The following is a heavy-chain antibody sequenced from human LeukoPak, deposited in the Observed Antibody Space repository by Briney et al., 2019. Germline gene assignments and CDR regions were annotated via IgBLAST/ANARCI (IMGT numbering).Heavy chain of an antibody. J-gene: IGHJ4*02. Sequence: GGSLRLSCAASGFTFSSYSISRVRQAPGKGLEWVSYTSSSSTMSYADSVKGRFTISRDNANNSLYLQMSSLRDEDTAVYYCARGGTSSSLAYWGQGTLVTVSS. D-gene: IGHD4-23*01. CDR2: TSSSSTM. CDR3: ARGGTSSSLAY. V-gene: IGHV3-48*02. CDR1: GFTFSSYS.